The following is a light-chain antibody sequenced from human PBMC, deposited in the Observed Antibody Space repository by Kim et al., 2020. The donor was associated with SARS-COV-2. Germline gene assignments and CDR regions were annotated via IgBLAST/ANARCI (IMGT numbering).Light chain of an antibody. CDR2: DAS. V-gene: IGKV3-11*01. Sequence: ETVLTQSPVILSLSLGERATLSCRASQSVGRYLAWYQHKHGQAPRLLIFDASSRPPGIPPKFSGSGSGTDFTLTINSLAPEDFAVYYCQHRSSWPLTFGGGTNVDIK. J-gene: IGKJ4*01. CDR1: QSVGRY. CDR3: QHRSSWPLT.